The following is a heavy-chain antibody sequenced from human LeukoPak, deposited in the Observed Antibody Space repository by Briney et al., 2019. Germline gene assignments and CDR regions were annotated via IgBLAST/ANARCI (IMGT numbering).Heavy chain of an antibody. D-gene: IGHD3-10*02. Sequence: GGSLRLSCAASGFTFSSYEMNWVRQAPGKGLEWVSYISSSGSTIYYADSVKGRFTISRDNAKNSLYLQMNSLRAEDTAVYYCAALGITTIGGVWGKGTTVTISS. CDR1: GFTFSSYE. CDR3: AALGITTIGGV. CDR2: ISSSGSTI. V-gene: IGHV3-48*03. J-gene: IGHJ6*04.